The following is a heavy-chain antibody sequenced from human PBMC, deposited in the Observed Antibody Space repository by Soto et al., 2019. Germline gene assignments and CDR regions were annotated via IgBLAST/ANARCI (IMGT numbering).Heavy chain of an antibody. D-gene: IGHD3-22*01. Sequence: EVQLLESGGGLVQPGGSLRLSCAASGFTFSSYVMSWVRQAPGKGLEWVSAISGSGGSTYYADSVKGRFTISRDNSRNALYLQRNSLRAEDTAVYYCALNGDFSKPPMYYYDSSGPQWGYFDLWGRGTLVTVSS. CDR2: ISGSGGST. J-gene: IGHJ2*01. CDR3: ALNGDFSKPPMYYYDSSGPQWGYFDL. V-gene: IGHV3-23*01. CDR1: GFTFSSYV.